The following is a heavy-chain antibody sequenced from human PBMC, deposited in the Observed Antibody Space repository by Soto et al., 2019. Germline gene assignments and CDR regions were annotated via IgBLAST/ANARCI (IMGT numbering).Heavy chain of an antibody. J-gene: IGHJ6*03. Sequence: GGSLRLSCAASGFTFSSYSMNWVRQAPGKGLEWVSSISSSSSYIYYADSVKGRFTISRDNAKNSLYLQMNSLRAEETAVYYCARAVDIVATIRHYYYYYMDVWGKGTTVTVSS. V-gene: IGHV3-21*01. CDR2: ISSSSSYI. D-gene: IGHD5-12*01. CDR3: ARAVDIVATIRHYYYYYMDV. CDR1: GFTFSSYS.